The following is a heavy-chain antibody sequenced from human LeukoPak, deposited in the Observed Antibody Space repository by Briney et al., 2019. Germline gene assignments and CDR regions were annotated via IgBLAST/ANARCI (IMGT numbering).Heavy chain of an antibody. V-gene: IGHV4-34*01. CDR3: ARRTPAAKNDY. D-gene: IGHD2-2*01. CDR2: INHSGST. CDR1: GGSISSYY. J-gene: IGHJ4*02. Sequence: SETLSLTCTVSGGSISSYYWSWIRQPPGKGLEWIGEINHSGSTNYNPSLKSRVTISVDTSKNQFSLKLSSVTAADTAVYYCARRTPAAKNDYWGQGTLVTVSS.